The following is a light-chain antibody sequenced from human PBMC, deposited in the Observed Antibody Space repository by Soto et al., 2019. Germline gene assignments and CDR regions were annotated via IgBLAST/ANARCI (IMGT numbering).Light chain of an antibody. Sequence: QSALTQPVSVSASPGQSITMSCTGTSSDVGAYNYVSWYQQHPGKAPKLMIYDVSSRPSGVSNRFSGSKSGNTASLTISGLQAEDEADYYCSSYTTSSTWVFGGGTKLTVL. J-gene: IGLJ3*02. CDR3: SSYTTSSTWV. CDR1: SSDVGAYNY. CDR2: DVS. V-gene: IGLV2-14*01.